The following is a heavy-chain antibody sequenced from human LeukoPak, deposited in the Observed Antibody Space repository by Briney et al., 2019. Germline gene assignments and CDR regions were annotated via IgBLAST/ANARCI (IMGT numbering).Heavy chain of an antibody. V-gene: IGHV3-30-3*01. D-gene: IGHD6-19*01. J-gene: IGHJ2*01. Sequence: GGSLRLSCAASGFTFNTYAIHWVRQAPGKGLEWVAVISHDGSNNYYADSVKGRFTISRENSKNTLYLQVNSLRLEDTAVYYCARDRFPSSGWYWYFDLWGRGTLVTVSS. CDR1: GFTFNTYA. CDR3: ARDRFPSSGWYWYFDL. CDR2: ISHDGSNN.